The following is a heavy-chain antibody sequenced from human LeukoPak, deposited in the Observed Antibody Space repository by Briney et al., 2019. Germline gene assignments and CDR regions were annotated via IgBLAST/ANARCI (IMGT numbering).Heavy chain of an antibody. CDR3: ARGYSATYGRFDY. V-gene: IGHV4-59*01. CDR1: GGFISSYY. D-gene: IGHD5-12*01. CDR2: IYYSGST. Sequence: SETLSLTCTVSGGFISSYYWSWIRQPPGKGLEWIGYIYYSGSTNYNPSLQSRVTMSVDTSKNQFSLRLSSVTAADTAVYYCARGYSATYGRFDYWGQGTLVTVSS. J-gene: IGHJ4*02.